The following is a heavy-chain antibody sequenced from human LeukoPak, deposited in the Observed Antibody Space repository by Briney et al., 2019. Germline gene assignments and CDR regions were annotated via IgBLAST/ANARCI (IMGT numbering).Heavy chain of an antibody. V-gene: IGHV1-8*01. J-gene: IGHJ4*02. D-gene: IGHD5-18*01. CDR1: GYTFTSYD. Sequence: ASVKVSCKASGYTFTSYDINWVRQATGQGLEWMGWMNPNSGNTGYAQKFQGRVTMTRNTSISTAYMELSSLRSEDTAVYYCARGIQLWLASDYWGQGTLVTVSS. CDR2: MNPNSGNT. CDR3: ARGIQLWLASDY.